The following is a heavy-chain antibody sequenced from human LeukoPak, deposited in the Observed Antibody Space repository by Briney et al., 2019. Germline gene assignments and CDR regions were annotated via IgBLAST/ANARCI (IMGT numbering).Heavy chain of an antibody. CDR3: ARPYCSGGDCLRYFDL. J-gene: IGHJ2*01. V-gene: IGHV1-8*01. CDR2: MNPISGNT. CDR1: GYTFTSYD. D-gene: IGHD2-15*01. Sequence: ASVKVSCKASGYTFTSYDISWVRQATGQGLEWMGWMNPISGNTGYAQKFQGRVTMTRSPSISTAYMELSSLRSEDTAVYYCARPYCSGGDCLRYFDLWGRGTLITVSS.